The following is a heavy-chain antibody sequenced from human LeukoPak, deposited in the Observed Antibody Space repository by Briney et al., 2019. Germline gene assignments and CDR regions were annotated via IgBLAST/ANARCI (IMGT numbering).Heavy chain of an antibody. CDR2: IHWLDDK. CDR1: GFSFSTNAVH. J-gene: IGHJ5*02. V-gene: IGHV2-5*01. Sequence: SGPTLVKPTQTLTLTCTFSGFSFSTNAVHVEWIRQPPGKALECLARIHWLDDKHYIPSLKSRPTITKDSSKNQVVLTMTNMDPADTGTYYCTRGGSLGLTWFDPWGHGIMVTVSS. CDR3: TRGGSLGLTWFDP. D-gene: IGHD3/OR15-3a*01.